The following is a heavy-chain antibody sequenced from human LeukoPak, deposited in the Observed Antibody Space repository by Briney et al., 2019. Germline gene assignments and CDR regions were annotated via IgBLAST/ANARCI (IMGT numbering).Heavy chain of an antibody. CDR2: ITGSDDRT. D-gene: IGHD3-22*01. CDR1: GFTFSNSA. J-gene: IGHJ4*02. CDR3: AKRPHVGSGYHPDY. Sequence: PGGSLRLSCAASGFTFSNSAMTWVRQAPGKGLEWVSTITGSDDRTYYADSVKGRFTISRDYSRNTLHFQMNSLRVEDTAMYYCAKRPHVGSGYHPDYWGQGTLVTVSS. V-gene: IGHV3-23*01.